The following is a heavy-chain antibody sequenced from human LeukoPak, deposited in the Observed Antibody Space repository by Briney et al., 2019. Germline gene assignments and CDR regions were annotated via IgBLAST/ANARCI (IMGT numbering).Heavy chain of an antibody. CDR2: IYYSRST. CDR3: ARSRLGIAEAGRGYFQH. D-gene: IGHD6-13*01. V-gene: IGHV4-59*08. CDR1: GITIYYLH. J-gene: IGHJ1*01. Sequence: PSETLSLTCTVSGITIYYLHWMWLPQPPGEALECIGYIYYSRSTNYNPARKSRVTISVDTSKNQFSLKLSSVTAADTALYYCARSRLGIAEAGRGYFQHWGQGTLVTVSS.